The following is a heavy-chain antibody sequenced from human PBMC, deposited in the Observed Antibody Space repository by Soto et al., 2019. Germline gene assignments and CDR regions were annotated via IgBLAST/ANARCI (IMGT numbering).Heavy chain of an antibody. D-gene: IGHD1-26*01. Sequence: SETLSLTCTVSGASITFGGYSWIWIRQTPGKVLEWIGYINHLETTFYNPSFESRLTLSIDRAKNQFSLKLHSMSAADRAVYFCARGGGSDSFDYWGQGILVTVSS. CDR3: ARGGGSDSFDY. J-gene: IGHJ4*02. CDR1: GASITFGGYS. CDR2: INHLETT. V-gene: IGHV4-30-2*01.